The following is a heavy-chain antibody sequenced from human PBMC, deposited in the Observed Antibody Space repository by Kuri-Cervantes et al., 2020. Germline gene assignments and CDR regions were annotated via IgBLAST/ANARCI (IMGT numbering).Heavy chain of an antibody. V-gene: IGHV3-11*01. CDR2: ISSSSSTI. Sequence: GESLKISCAASGFTFSDYYMSWIRQAPGKGLEWVSYISSSSSTIYYADSVKGRFTISRDNAKNSLYLQMNSLRSENTAVYYCARGRITMIVVATTDAFDIWGQGTMVTVSS. CDR1: GFTFSDYY. D-gene: IGHD3-22*01. CDR3: ARGRITMIVVATTDAFDI. J-gene: IGHJ3*02.